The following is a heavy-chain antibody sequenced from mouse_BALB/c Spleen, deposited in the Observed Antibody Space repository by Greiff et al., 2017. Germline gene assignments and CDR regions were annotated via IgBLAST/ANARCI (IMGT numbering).Heavy chain of an antibody. Sequence: DVMLVESGGGLVKPGGFLKLSRAASGFTFSSYTISWGRQTPEKRLEWVATISSGGSYTYYPDSVKGRFTISRDNAKNTLYLQMSSLKSEDTAMYYCTRAQYYYGSSYEYFDYWGQGTTLTVSS. J-gene: IGHJ2*01. CDR1: GFTFSSYT. CDR3: TRAQYYYGSSYEYFDY. V-gene: IGHV5-6-4*01. D-gene: IGHD1-1*01. CDR2: ISSGGSYT.